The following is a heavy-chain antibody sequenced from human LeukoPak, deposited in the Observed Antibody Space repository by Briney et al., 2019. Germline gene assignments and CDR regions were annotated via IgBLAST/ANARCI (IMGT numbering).Heavy chain of an antibody. Sequence: PSETLSLICTVSGGSISSNYWSWIRQPAGKGLEWIGRTHSTGSTNYNPSLKSRVSISLDESKNQFSVKLTSVTAADTAVYYCAGGSNGYYYPFGYWGQGALVTVSS. V-gene: IGHV4-4*07. J-gene: IGHJ4*02. CDR1: GGSISSNY. CDR3: AGGSNGYYYPFGY. D-gene: IGHD3-22*01. CDR2: THSTGST.